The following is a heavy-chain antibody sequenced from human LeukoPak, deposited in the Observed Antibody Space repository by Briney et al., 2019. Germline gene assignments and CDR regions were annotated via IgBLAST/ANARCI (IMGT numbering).Heavy chain of an antibody. CDR3: AKGVVAATPPIDY. V-gene: IGHV3-23*01. J-gene: IGHJ4*02. CDR1: GFTFSNYW. CDR2: ISGSGGST. D-gene: IGHD2-15*01. Sequence: GGSLRLSCAASGFTFSNYWMHWVRQAPGKGLEWVSAISGSGGSTFYADSVKGRFTISRDNSKNTLYPQMNSLRAEDTAVYYCAKGVVAATPPIDYWGQGTLVTVSS.